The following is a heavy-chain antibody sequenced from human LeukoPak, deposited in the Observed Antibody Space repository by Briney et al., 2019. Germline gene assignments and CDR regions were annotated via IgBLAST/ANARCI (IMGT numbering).Heavy chain of an antibody. Sequence: SETLSLTCAVYGGSFSGYYWSWIRRPPGKGLEWIGEINHSGSTNYNPSLKSRVTISADTSKSQYSLKLSSVTAADTAVYYCARSKVPATGNWLDPWGQGTLVTVSS. CDR2: INHSGST. D-gene: IGHD2-21*02. J-gene: IGHJ5*02. V-gene: IGHV4-34*01. CDR1: GGSFSGYY. CDR3: ARSKVPATGNWLDP.